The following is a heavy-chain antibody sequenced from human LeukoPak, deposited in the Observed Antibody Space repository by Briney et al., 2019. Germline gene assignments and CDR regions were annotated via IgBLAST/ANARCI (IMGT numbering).Heavy chain of an antibody. V-gene: IGHV1-18*01. Sequence: ASVKVSCKASGYTFTSYGISWVRQAPGQGLEWMGWISAYNGNTNYAQKLQGRVTMTTDTSTSTAYMELRSLRSDDTAVYYCARSGNYYVHRPNAFDIWGQGTMVTVSS. CDR2: ISAYNGNT. D-gene: IGHD1-26*01. CDR1: GYTFTSYG. J-gene: IGHJ3*02. CDR3: ARSGNYYVHRPNAFDI.